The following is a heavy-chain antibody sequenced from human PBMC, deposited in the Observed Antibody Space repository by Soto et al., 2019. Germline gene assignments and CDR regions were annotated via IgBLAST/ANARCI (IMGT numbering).Heavy chain of an antibody. V-gene: IGHV3-9*01. CDR1: GFNFGNYA. CDR2: INWNSDKV. J-gene: IGHJ4*02. Sequence: VLLVESGGGLVQPGRSLRLSCAVSGFNFGNYAMHWVRQAPGKGLEWVAAINWNSDKVAYAGSVLGRFTISRDNSENTVSLQMNSLRVEDTALYYCVRTACVINNCSYRGVRWGQGTLVTV. D-gene: IGHD1-20*01. CDR3: VRTACVINNCSYRGVR.